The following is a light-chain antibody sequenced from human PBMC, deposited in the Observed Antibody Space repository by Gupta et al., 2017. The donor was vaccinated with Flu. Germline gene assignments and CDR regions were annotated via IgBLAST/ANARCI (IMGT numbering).Light chain of an antibody. CDR1: QSLLNSNGYNH. J-gene: IGKJ1*01. V-gene: IGKV2-28*01. Sequence: VMTQSLLFLPVSPGEPTSISCRSSQSLLNSNGYNHLDWYLQKPGQSPHLLIYLGSRAASGVPDMVSGSGSGTDFIPNSSREEDEDVGFFYYMQALQTPWTFGQGTKVEIK. CDR2: LGS. CDR3: MQALQTPWT.